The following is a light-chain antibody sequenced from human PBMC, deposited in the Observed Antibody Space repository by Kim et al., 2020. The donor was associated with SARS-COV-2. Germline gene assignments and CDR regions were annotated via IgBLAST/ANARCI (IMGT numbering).Light chain of an antibody. CDR1: ESVSTY. Sequence: ASVGDRVSITCRASESVSTYLNWYQHKPGKAPSLLIYAASHLQRGVPSRFTASGSATDFTLTITSLQPEDVATYYCQQSYDTPTTFGQGTKVEIK. V-gene: IGKV1-39*01. CDR3: QQSYDTPTT. CDR2: AAS. J-gene: IGKJ1*01.